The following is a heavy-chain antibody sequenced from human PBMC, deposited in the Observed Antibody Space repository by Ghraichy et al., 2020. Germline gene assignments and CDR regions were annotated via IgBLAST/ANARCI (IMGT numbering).Heavy chain of an antibody. Sequence: SQTLSLTCSVYGGTLSGYYWSWIRQAPGKGLEWIAEINQSGNTNHNPSLMSRVTMSIDTSKNQISLKLSFVTAADTAVYYCARVEGYYYYYMDVWGRGTTVTVSS. CDR2: INQSGNT. CDR3: ARVEGYYYYYMDV. J-gene: IGHJ6*03. CDR1: GGTLSGYY. V-gene: IGHV4-34*01.